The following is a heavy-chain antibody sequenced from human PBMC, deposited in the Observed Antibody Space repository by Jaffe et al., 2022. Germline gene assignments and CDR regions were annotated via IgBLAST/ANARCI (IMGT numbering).Heavy chain of an antibody. CDR3: AKDPDYGDYFREDGYFDY. CDR1: GFTFSSYA. Sequence: EVQLLESGGGLVQPGGSLRLSCAASGFTFSSYAMSWVRQAPGKGLEWVSAISGSGGSTYYADSVKGRFTISRDNSKNTLYLQMNSLRAEDTAVYYCAKDPDYGDYFREDGYFDYWGQGTLVTVSS. D-gene: IGHD4-17*01. J-gene: IGHJ4*02. V-gene: IGHV3-23*01. CDR2: ISGSGGST.